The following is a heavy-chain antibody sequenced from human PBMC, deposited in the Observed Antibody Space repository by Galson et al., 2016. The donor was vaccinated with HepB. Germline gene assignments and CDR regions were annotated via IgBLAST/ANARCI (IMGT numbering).Heavy chain of an antibody. Sequence: SLRLSCAASGFPFTDFGMNWVRQAPGQGLEWVSSISGSSASIFYADSVKGRFTVSRDNAKSTVYLHMDRLRAEDTAVYFCARFSDGGNYFDPWGQGTRVTVSS. CDR2: ISGSSASI. D-gene: IGHD1-7*01. J-gene: IGHJ5*02. V-gene: IGHV3-21*06. CDR3: ARFSDGGNYFDP. CDR1: GFPFTDFG.